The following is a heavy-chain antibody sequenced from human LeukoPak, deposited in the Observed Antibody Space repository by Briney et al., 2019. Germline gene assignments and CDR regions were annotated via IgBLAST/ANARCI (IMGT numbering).Heavy chain of an antibody. V-gene: IGHV1-18*01. Sequence: ASVKVSCKASGYSFTSYGSSWVRQAPGQGLEWMGWISAYNGNTNYAQKLQSRVTMTTDTSTSTAYMELRSLRSDDTAVYYCARYRIGCGGDCYSLVDYWGQGTLVTVSS. J-gene: IGHJ4*02. CDR3: ARYRIGCGGDCYSLVDY. CDR1: GYSFTSYG. CDR2: ISAYNGNT. D-gene: IGHD2-21*02.